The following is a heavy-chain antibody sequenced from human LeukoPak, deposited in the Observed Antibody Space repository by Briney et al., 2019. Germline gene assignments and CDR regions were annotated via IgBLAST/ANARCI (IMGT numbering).Heavy chain of an antibody. CDR1: GYTFTGYY. CDR2: INPNSGGT. CDR3: ARDRRTVVTRYYFDY. Sequence: GASVKVSCKASGYTFTGYYMHWVRQAPGQGLEWMGWINPNSGGTNYAQKFQGRVTMTRDTSISTAYMELSRLRSDDTAVYCCARDRRTVVTRYYFDYWGQGTLVTVSS. D-gene: IGHD4-23*01. J-gene: IGHJ4*02. V-gene: IGHV1-2*02.